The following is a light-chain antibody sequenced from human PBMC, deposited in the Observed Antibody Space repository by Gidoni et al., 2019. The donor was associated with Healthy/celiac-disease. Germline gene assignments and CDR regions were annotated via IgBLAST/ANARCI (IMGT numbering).Light chain of an antibody. CDR1: KLGDKY. J-gene: IGLJ2*01. CDR2: QDS. CDR3: QAWDSSSVV. V-gene: IGLV3-1*01. Sequence: SYELTQPPSVSVSPGQTASITCSGDKLGDKYACWYQRKPGQSPVLVIYQDSKRPSGIPERFSGSNSGNTATLTISGTQAMDEADYYCQAWDSSSVVFGGGTKLXV.